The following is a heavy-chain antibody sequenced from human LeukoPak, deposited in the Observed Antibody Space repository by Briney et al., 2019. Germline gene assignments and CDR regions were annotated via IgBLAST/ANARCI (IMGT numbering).Heavy chain of an antibody. J-gene: IGHJ3*02. D-gene: IGHD1-26*01. CDR3: AKGSPGSGSAFDI. CDR2: ISSSGSTI. V-gene: IGHV3-48*03. CDR1: GFTFSSYE. Sequence: GGSLRLSCAAPGFTFSSYEMNWVRQAPGKGLEWVSYISSSGSTIYYADSVKGRFTISRDNAKNSLYLQMNSLRAEDTAVYYCAKGSPGSGSAFDIWGQGTMVTVSS.